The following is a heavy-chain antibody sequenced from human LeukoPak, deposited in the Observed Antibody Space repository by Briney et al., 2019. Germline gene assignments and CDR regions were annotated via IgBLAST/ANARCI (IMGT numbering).Heavy chain of an antibody. Sequence: ASVKVSCKASGYTFTSYYMHWVRQAPGQGLEWMGIINPSGGSTSYAQKFQGRVTMTRDTSTSTVYMELSSLRSEDTAVYYCARPSIMITFGGNPYFDYWGQGTLVTVSS. J-gene: IGHJ4*02. CDR2: INPSGGST. V-gene: IGHV1-46*01. D-gene: IGHD3-16*01. CDR1: GYTFTSYY. CDR3: ARPSIMITFGGNPYFDY.